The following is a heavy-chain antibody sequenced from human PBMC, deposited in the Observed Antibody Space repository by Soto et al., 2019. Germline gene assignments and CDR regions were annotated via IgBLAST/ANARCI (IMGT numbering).Heavy chain of an antibody. J-gene: IGHJ4*02. CDR1: GYTFTNYV. Sequence: QVQLIQSAGEVKKPGASVKVSCKASGYTFTNYVIHWIRQAPGQGLEWMAWISPLKGNTNYAQKFQGRVTVTTDSPTNTVYMHLSGLSSDDTALSFSARSGEDPFDHWGQGSLVTVSS. CDR2: ISPLKGNT. CDR3: ARSGEDPFDH. V-gene: IGHV1-18*01. D-gene: IGHD6-25*01.